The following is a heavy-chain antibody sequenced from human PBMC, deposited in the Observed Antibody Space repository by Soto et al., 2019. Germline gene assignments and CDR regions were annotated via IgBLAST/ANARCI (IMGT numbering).Heavy chain of an antibody. CDR1: GFTFTSHA. J-gene: IGHJ4*02. Sequence: QVQLVESGGGVVQPGRSLRLSCAASGFTFTSHAMHWVRQAPGKGLEWVAVIAYDGSNIYYADSVKGRFTISRDNPKNTLYLPMNSQRTEDTAVYYCARDLRGNYYDSSGYVEVWGQGTLVTVSS. D-gene: IGHD3-22*01. V-gene: IGHV3-30-3*01. CDR2: IAYDGSNI. CDR3: ARDLRGNYYDSSGYVEV.